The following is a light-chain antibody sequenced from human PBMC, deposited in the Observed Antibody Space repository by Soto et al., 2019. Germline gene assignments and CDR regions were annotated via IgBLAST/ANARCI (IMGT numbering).Light chain of an antibody. Sequence: EIVLTQSPGTLSLSPGERATLSCRSSQSVSSSYLAWYQQKPGHAPRLLIYGASRRATGIPDRFSGSGSGTDFTLTISRLEPEDYALYYCQQYGSSPRFTFGPGTKVDIK. CDR2: GAS. J-gene: IGKJ3*01. V-gene: IGKV3-20*01. CDR3: QQYGSSPRFT. CDR1: QSVSSSY.